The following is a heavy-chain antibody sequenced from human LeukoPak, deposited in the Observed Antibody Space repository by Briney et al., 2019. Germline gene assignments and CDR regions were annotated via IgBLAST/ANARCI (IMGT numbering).Heavy chain of an antibody. D-gene: IGHD3-22*01. CDR1: GFTVSSNY. V-gene: IGHV3-66*01. CDR2: IYSGGST. Sequence: GGSLRLSCAASGFTVSSNYMSWVRQAPGKGLEWVSVIYSGGSTYYADSVKGRFTISRDNSKNTLYLQMNSLRAEDTAVYYCARGYSSGYFPDAFDIWGQGTMVTVSS. J-gene: IGHJ3*02. CDR3: ARGYSSGYFPDAFDI.